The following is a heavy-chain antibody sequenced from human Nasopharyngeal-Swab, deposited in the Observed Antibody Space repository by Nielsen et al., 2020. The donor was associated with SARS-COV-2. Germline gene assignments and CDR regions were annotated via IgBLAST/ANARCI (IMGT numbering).Heavy chain of an antibody. CDR2: INTNTGNP. J-gene: IGHJ6*03. CDR1: GYTFTSYA. D-gene: IGHD2-15*01. Sequence: ASVKVSCKASGYTFTSYAMNWVRQAPGQGLEWMGWINTNTGNPTYAQGFTGRFVFSLDTSVSTAYLQISSLKAEDTAVYYCARREEAFGYCSGGSCYSYYDYYYYSMDVWGKGTTVTVSS. CDR3: ARREEAFGYCSGGSCYSYYDYYYYSMDV. V-gene: IGHV7-4-1*02.